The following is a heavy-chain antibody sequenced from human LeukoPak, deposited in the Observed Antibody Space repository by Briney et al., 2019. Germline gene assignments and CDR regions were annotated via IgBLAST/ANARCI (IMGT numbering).Heavy chain of an antibody. D-gene: IGHD6-13*01. V-gene: IGHV4-34*01. CDR3: ARRRRGSSSTRGYFDY. CDR1: GGSFSGYY. J-gene: IGHJ4*02. Sequence: SETLSLTCAVYGGSFSGYYWSWIRQPPGKGLEWIGEINHSGSTNYNPSLKSRVTISVDTSKNQFSLKLSSVTAADTAVYYCARRRRGSSSTRGYFDYWGQGTLVTVSS. CDR2: INHSGST.